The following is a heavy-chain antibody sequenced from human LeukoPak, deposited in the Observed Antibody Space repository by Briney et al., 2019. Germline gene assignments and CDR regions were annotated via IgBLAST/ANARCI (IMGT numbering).Heavy chain of an antibody. CDR2: VSGSGGST. CDR1: GFTFSSYG. D-gene: IGHD6-19*01. J-gene: IGHJ3*02. Sequence: PGGSLRLSCAASGFTFSSYGMSWVRQAPGKGLEWVSAVSGSGGSTYYADSVKGRFTISRDNAKNSLYLQMNSLRAEDTALYYCARDKQWLVRAGIDAFDIWGQGTMVTVSS. V-gene: IGHV3-23*01. CDR3: ARDKQWLVRAGIDAFDI.